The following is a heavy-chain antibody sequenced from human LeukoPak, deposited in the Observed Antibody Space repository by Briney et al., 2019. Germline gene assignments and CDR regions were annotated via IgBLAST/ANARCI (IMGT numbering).Heavy chain of an antibody. V-gene: IGHV3-23*01. Sequence: EPGGSLRLSCAASGFTFSSYAMSWVRQAPGKGLEWVSAISGSGGSTYYADSVKGRFTISRDNSKNTLYLQMNSLRAEDTAVYYCAKDDASSSSTPFDHWGQGTLVTVSS. CDR2: ISGSGGST. D-gene: IGHD6-13*01. J-gene: IGHJ4*02. CDR3: AKDDASSSSTPFDH. CDR1: GFTFSSYA.